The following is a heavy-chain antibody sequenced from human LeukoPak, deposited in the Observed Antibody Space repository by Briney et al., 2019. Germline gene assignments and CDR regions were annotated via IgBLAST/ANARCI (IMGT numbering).Heavy chain of an antibody. Sequence: PGGSLRLSCAASGFTFSSYWMHWVRQAPGKGLVWVSRINSDGRSTTYADSVKGRFTISRDNAKNSLYLQMNSLRAEDTAVYYCAKGLISGIFSGYWDDAFDIWGQGTMVTVSS. D-gene: IGHD3-22*01. CDR2: INSDGRST. J-gene: IGHJ3*02. CDR1: GFTFSSYW. CDR3: AKGLISGIFSGYWDDAFDI. V-gene: IGHV3-74*01.